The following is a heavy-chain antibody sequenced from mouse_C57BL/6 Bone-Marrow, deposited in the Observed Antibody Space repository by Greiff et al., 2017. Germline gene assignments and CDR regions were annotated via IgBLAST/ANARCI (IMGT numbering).Heavy chain of an antibody. D-gene: IGHD1-1*01. CDR3: VTYYGSSYGFAY. J-gene: IGHJ3*01. CDR2: IRSKSSNYAT. V-gene: IGHV10-3*01. CDR1: GFTFNTYA. Sequence: GGGLVQPKGSLKLSCAASGFTFNTYAMHWVRQAPGKGLEWVARIRSKSSNYATYYADSVKDRFPISRDDSQSRLYLQMNNLKTEDTAMYYCVTYYGSSYGFAYWGQGTLVTVSA.